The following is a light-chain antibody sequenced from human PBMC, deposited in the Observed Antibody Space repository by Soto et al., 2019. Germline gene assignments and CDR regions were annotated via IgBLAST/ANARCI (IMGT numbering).Light chain of an antibody. CDR1: QDISNN. V-gene: IGKV1-6*01. J-gene: IGKJ1*01. Sequence: AIQMTQAPPSLAASVGDRVTITCRASQDISNNLAWYQHKPEKAPNLLIYAGFSLRSGVPSRFGGSKSGRDFTLTISGLQPEDVGTYYCLQDYVSPWTFGRGTKVEIK. CDR2: AGF. CDR3: LQDYVSPWT.